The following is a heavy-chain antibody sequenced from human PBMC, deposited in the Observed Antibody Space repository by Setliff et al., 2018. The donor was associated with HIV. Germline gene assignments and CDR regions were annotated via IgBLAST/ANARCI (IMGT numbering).Heavy chain of an antibody. Sequence: SETLSLTCSVSGGPVSGHFWTWIRQAPGKGLEWIAEITPSGRTNYSPSLKSRLSLSIESSKNQLFLTVMSVTAADSAVYYCASSVGFRDFWGQGTPVTVSS. D-gene: IGHD3-10*01. CDR1: GGPVSGHF. V-gene: IGHV4-34*01. CDR3: ASSVGFRDF. J-gene: IGHJ4*02. CDR2: ITPSGRT.